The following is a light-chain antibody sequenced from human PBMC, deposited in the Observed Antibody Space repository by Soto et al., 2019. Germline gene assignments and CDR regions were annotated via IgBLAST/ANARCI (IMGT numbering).Light chain of an antibody. V-gene: IGKV3-15*01. CDR2: GAS. CDR1: QSVSSSY. J-gene: IGKJ5*01. CDR3: QQYNNWPIT. Sequence: EILLTQSPGTLSLSPGERATLSCRASQSVSSSYLAWYQQKPGQAPRLLIYGASTRATGIPARFSGSGSGTEFTLTISSLQSEDFAVYYCQQYNNWPITFGQGTRLEIK.